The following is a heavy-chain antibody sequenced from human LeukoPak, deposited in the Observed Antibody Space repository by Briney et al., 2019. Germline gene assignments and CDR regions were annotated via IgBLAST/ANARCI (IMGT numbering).Heavy chain of an antibody. Sequence: PGGSLRLSCAASGFTFSSCAMSWVRQAPGKGLEWVSAISGSGGSTYYADSVKGRFTISRDSSKNTLYLQLNSLRAEDTAVYYCAKDRNDGDYPKYFQHWGQGTLVTVSS. CDR3: AKDRNDGDYPKYFQH. CDR1: GFTFSSCA. V-gene: IGHV3-23*01. D-gene: IGHD4-17*01. J-gene: IGHJ1*01. CDR2: ISGSGGST.